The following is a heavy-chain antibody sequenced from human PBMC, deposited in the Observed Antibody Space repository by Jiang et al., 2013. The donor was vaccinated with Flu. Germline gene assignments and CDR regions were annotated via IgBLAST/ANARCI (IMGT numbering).Heavy chain of an antibody. CDR1: GGSLSGYY. CDR3: VRLPKSTVTRSRMDV. Sequence: LLKPSETLSLTCAVYGGSLSGYYWSWIRQSPGKGLEWIGEINHSGSTNYNPSLKSRVTISLDTSKNQLSLKLSSMTAADTAVYYCVRLPKSTVTRSRMDVWGQGTTVTVSS. J-gene: IGHJ6*02. CDR2: INHSGST. V-gene: IGHV4-34*01. D-gene: IGHD4-17*01.